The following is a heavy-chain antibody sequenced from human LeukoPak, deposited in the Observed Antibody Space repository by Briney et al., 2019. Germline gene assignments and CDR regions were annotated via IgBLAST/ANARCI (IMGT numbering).Heavy chain of an antibody. V-gene: IGHV1-2*06. CDR2: INPNSGVT. D-gene: IGHD7-27*01. CDR1: GYSFIDYY. CDR3: ARDLPSTSNWELDY. J-gene: IGHJ4*02. Sequence: ASVKVSCKASGYSFIDYYIHWVRQAPGQGLEGMGRINPNSGVTDYAQNFQGRVTMTRDTSISTAYMDLTRLRSEDTAVYYCARDLPSTSNWELDYWGQGTLVTVSS.